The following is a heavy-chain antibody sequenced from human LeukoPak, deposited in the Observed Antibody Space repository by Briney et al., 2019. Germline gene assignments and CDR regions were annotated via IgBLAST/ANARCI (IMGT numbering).Heavy chain of an antibody. V-gene: IGHV3-30*18. J-gene: IGHJ4*02. CDR2: ISSDGSNK. CDR1: VFTFSTYC. Sequence: GGSLRLSCAASVFTFSTYCIHWVRHAPCKGLEWVAVISSDGSNKYYADSVKGRFTISRDNSKNTVYLQMNSLRGEDTTVYYCAKSGIAEAGQRGYFDYWGQGTLVTVSS. D-gene: IGHD6-13*01. CDR3: AKSGIAEAGQRGYFDY.